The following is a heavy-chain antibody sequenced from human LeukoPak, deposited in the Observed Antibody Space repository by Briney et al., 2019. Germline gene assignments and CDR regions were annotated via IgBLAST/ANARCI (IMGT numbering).Heavy chain of an antibody. CDR1: SGSIMNTDLY. V-gene: IGHV4-30-2*06. CDR2: IYHSTNT. Sequence: SETLSLTCTVASGSIMNTDLYWSWIRQSPGKGLEWIGYIYHSTNTYYNPSLNSRVTMSVDSSKNQFSLGLTSVTAADTAVYYCAGGIGTTVRGYFDFWGQGTQVTVSS. CDR3: AGGIGTTVRGYFDF. J-gene: IGHJ4*02. D-gene: IGHD4-11*01.